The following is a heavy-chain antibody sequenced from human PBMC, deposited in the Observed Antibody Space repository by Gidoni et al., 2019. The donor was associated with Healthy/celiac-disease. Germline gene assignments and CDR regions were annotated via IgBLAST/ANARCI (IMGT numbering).Heavy chain of an antibody. D-gene: IGHD3-10*01. CDR1: GGSISSYY. J-gene: IGHJ6*02. CDR2: IYYSGST. CDR3: ARFERLWFGESIAGVYYYYGMDV. V-gene: IGHV4-59*08. Sequence: QVQLQESGPGLVKPSETLSLTCTVSGGSISSYYWSWIRQPPGKGLEWIGYIYYSGSTNYNPSLKSRVTISVDTSKNQFSLKLSSVTAADTAVYYCARFERLWFGESIAGVYYYYGMDVWGQGTTVTVSS.